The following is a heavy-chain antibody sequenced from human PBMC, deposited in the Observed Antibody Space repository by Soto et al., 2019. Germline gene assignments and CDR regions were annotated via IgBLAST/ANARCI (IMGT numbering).Heavy chain of an antibody. J-gene: IGHJ4*02. Sequence: QVQLVQSGAEVKKPGASVKVSCKASGYTFTSYGITWVRQAPGQGLEWMGWISAYNGNTNYAQKLQGRVTMTTDTATSTAYMALRSLRSDDTAVYYCARVDTAMAMYYFDYWGQGTLVTVSS. V-gene: IGHV1-18*01. CDR1: GYTFTSYG. D-gene: IGHD5-18*01. CDR2: ISAYNGNT. CDR3: ARVDTAMAMYYFDY.